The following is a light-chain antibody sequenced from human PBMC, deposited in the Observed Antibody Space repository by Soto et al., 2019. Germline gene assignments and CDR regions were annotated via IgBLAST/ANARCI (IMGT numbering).Light chain of an antibody. J-gene: IGKJ5*01. CDR2: AAS. V-gene: IGKV1-9*01. Sequence: IQLTQSPSSLSASVGDRVTLTCRASQGISSYLAWYQQKPGKAPKLLIYAASTLQGGVPSRFSGSGSGTDFTLAITSLQPEDFATYYGQQLKSYPITFGQGTRLEIK. CDR3: QQLKSYPIT. CDR1: QGISSY.